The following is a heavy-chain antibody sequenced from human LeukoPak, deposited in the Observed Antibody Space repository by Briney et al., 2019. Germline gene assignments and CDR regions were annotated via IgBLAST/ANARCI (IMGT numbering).Heavy chain of an antibody. Sequence: PGGSLRLSCAASGFTLSSNWMTWVRQAPGKGLGWVANIKQDGSEKYYVDSVKGRFTISRDNAKNSLYLQMNSLRAEDTAVYYCARGRYSSTWLDYWGQGTLVTVSS. J-gene: IGHJ4*02. V-gene: IGHV3-7*01. CDR1: GFTLSSNW. D-gene: IGHD6-13*01. CDR3: ARGRYSSTWLDY. CDR2: IKQDGSEK.